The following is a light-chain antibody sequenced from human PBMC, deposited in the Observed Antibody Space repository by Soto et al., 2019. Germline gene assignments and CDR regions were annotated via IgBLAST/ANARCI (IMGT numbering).Light chain of an antibody. Sequence: DLQMTQSPSSLYASVGDRVTITCQASQDIKSNLDWFQQKSGEAPRLLIYDASNLEPGVTSRCSGSGSGIDFTFTIRSLQPEDTSTYFCQQYDNFPFTFGPGTKLDI. CDR3: QQYDNFPFT. J-gene: IGKJ3*01. CDR2: DAS. V-gene: IGKV1-33*01. CDR1: QDIKSN.